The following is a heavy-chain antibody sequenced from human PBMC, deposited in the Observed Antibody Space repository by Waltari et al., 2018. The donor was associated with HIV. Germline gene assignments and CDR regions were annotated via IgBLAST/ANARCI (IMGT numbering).Heavy chain of an antibody. CDR1: GFTFSGYS. CDR2: ISSSSSTI. V-gene: IGHV3-48*01. D-gene: IGHD2-15*01. Sequence: EVQLVESGGGLVQPGGSLRLSCAASGFTFSGYSMNWVRQAPGKVLEWVSYISSSSSTIYYADSGKGRFTISRDNAKNSLYLQMNSLRAEDTAVYYCANSLGRIVDYWGQGTLVTVSS. J-gene: IGHJ4*02. CDR3: ANSLGRIVDY.